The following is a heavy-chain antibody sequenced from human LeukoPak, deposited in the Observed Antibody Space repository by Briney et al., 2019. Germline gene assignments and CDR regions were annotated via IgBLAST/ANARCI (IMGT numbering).Heavy chain of an antibody. J-gene: IGHJ4*02. CDR1: GFTFNTYD. CDR2: ISYDGSIK. V-gene: IGHV3-30*18. D-gene: IGHD2-15*01. Sequence: GGSLRLSCAASGFTFNTYDMHWVRQAPGKGLDSVALISYDGSIKYYADSVKGRFTISRDNSKNTLYLQMNSLRGEDTAVYYCAKDALRGGTYYYFDYWGQGTLVTVSS. CDR3: AKDALRGGTYYYFDY.